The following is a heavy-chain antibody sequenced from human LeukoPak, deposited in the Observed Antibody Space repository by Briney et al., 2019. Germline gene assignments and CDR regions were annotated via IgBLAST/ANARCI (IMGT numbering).Heavy chain of an antibody. CDR3: ARQYYYGSGSYSTYIDY. J-gene: IGHJ4*02. CDR1: GGSISSGSYY. CDR2: INHSGST. V-gene: IGHV4-39*01. Sequence: SQTLSLTCTVSGGSISSGSYYWSWIRQPPGKGLEWIGEINHSGSTNYNPSLKSRVTISVDTSKNQFSLKLSSVTAADTAVYYCARQYYYGSGSYSTYIDYWGQGTLVTVSS. D-gene: IGHD3-10*01.